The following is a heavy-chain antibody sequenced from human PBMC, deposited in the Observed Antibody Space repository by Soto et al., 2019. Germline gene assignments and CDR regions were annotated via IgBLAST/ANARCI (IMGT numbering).Heavy chain of an antibody. CDR1: GYSFTSYW. J-gene: IGHJ6*02. Sequence: GESLKISCKGSGYSFTSYWISWVRQMPGKGLEWMGRIDPSDSYTNYSPSFQGHVTISADKSISTAYLQWSSLKASDTAMYYCARRSVPATYYYYGMDVWGQGTTVTVSS. V-gene: IGHV5-10-1*01. CDR3: ARRSVPATYYYYGMDV. D-gene: IGHD2-2*01. CDR2: IDPSDSYT.